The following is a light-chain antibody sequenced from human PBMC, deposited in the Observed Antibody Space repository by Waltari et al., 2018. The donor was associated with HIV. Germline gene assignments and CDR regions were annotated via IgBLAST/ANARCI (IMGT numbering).Light chain of an antibody. CDR2: GAS. CDR3: QQYYTTPL. V-gene: IGKV4-1*01. J-gene: IGKJ4*01. CDR1: QTVSYTSNDKSY. Sequence: VLTQSPEFLTVSQGERATINCTSSQTVSYTSNDKSYLAWYQQQPGQPPNLLVSGASSRHPGVPDRFSGSGSGTSFTLTIDNLQPEDVGIYYCQQYYTTPLFGGGTKVEI.